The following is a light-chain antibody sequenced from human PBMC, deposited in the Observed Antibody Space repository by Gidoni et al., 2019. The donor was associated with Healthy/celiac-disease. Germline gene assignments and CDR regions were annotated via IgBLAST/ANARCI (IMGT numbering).Light chain of an antibody. CDR3: QQRSNWPSWT. CDR1: QSVSSY. Sequence: EIVLTQSPATLSLSPGERATLSCRVSQSVSSYLAWYQQKPGQAPRLLIYDASNRATGIPARFSGSGSGTDFTLTISSLEPEDFAVYYCQQRSNWPSWTFRQGTKVEIK. V-gene: IGKV3-11*01. J-gene: IGKJ1*01. CDR2: DAS.